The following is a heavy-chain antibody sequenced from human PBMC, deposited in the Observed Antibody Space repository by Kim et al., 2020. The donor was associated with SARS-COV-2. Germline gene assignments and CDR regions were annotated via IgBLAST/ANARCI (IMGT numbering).Heavy chain of an antibody. CDR3: ARTDSSGYHYDY. Sequence: SETLSLTCTVSNGSISSGGYYWSWIRQHPGKGLEWIGYIYYSGSTYYNPSLKSRLTISVDTSENQFSLNLISVTAADTAVYYCARTDSSGYHYDYWGQGTLVTVSS. J-gene: IGHJ4*02. V-gene: IGHV4-31*03. CDR2: IYYSGST. D-gene: IGHD3-22*01. CDR1: NGSISSGGYY.